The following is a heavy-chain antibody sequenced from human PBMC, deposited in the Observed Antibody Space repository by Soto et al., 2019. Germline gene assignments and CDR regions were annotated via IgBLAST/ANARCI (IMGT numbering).Heavy chain of an antibody. CDR2: MSPTGGT. D-gene: IGHD1-1*01. J-gene: IGHJ6*02. V-gene: IGHV4-4*07. CDR1: GGPINTYY. Sequence: QVQLRESGPGLVEPSETLSLTCIVSGGPINTYYCSWIRQPGGQGLEWIGRMSPTGGTEYNPSLTSRAIMSVEMSKNQFALRLSSVTGADTAVYYCAPLTTDADGVDVWGQGTTVTVS. CDR3: APLTTDADGVDV.